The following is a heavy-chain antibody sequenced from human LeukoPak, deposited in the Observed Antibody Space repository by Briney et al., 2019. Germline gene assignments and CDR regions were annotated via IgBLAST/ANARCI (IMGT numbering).Heavy chain of an antibody. D-gene: IGHD5-12*01. CDR2: IWYDGSNK. CDR1: GFTFSSYG. J-gene: IGHJ6*02. Sequence: QPGRSLRLSCAASGFTFSSYGMHWVRQAPGKGLEWVAVIWYDGSNKYYADSVKGRFTISRDNSKNTLYLQMNSLRAEDTAVYYCARELRVATVIYYYYGMDVWGQGTTVTVSS. V-gene: IGHV3-33*01. CDR3: ARELRVATVIYYYYGMDV.